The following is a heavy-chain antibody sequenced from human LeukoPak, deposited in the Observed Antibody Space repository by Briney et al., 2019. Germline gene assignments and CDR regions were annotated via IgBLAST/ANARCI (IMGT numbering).Heavy chain of an antibody. CDR3: ARNMVRGHPYYYYYMDV. D-gene: IGHD3-10*01. CDR2: ISWNSGSI. J-gene: IGHJ6*03. Sequence: PGGSPRLSRAASGFTFDDYAMHWVRQAPGKGLEWVSGISWNSGSIGYVDSVKGRFTISRDNAKNSLYLQMNSLRAEDTAVYYCARNMVRGHPYYYYYMDVWGEGTTVTVSS. CDR1: GFTFDDYA. V-gene: IGHV3-9*01.